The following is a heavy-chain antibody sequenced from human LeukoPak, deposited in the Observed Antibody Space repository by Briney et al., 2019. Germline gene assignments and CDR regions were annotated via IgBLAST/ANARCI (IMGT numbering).Heavy chain of an antibody. D-gene: IGHD6-19*01. CDR2: IIPIFGTA. J-gene: IGHJ4*02. CDR1: GGTFSSYA. Sequence: GSSVKVSCKASGGTFSSYAINWVRQAPGQGLEWMGGIIPIFGTANYAQKFQGRVTITADKSTSTAYMELSSLRSEDTAVYYCARRGHSSGWYYFDYWGQGTLVTVSS. CDR3: ARRGHSSGWYYFDY. V-gene: IGHV1-69*06.